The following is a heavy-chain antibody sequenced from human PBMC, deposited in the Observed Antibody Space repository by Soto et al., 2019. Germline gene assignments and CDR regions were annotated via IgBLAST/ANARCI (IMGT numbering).Heavy chain of an antibody. CDR1: GGSFSGYY. J-gene: IGHJ4*02. CDR3: AKGYGRHFDY. D-gene: IGHD3-10*01. Sequence: SETLSLTCAVYGGSFSGYYWSWIRQPPGKGLEWIGEVNHSGSTDYNPSLKSRVTISVDTSKNQFSLKLSSVTAADTAVYYCAKGYGRHFDYWGQGTLVTVSS. CDR2: VNHSGST. V-gene: IGHV4-34*01.